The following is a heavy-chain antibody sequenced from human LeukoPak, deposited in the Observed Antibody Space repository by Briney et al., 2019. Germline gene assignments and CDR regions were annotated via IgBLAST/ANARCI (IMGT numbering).Heavy chain of an antibody. CDR2: ISKSGDST. J-gene: IGHJ3*02. CDR1: GFSFSSYA. CDR3: AKDQGYSSAWYSRDGFDM. Sequence: PGGSLRLSCAASGFSFSSYAMSWVRQAPGKGLERVSAISKSGDSTFYADSVKGRFTISRDNSQNTLYVQMNSLRAEDTAVYYCAKDQGYSSAWYSRDGFDMWGQGTMVTVSS. V-gene: IGHV3-23*01. D-gene: IGHD6-19*01.